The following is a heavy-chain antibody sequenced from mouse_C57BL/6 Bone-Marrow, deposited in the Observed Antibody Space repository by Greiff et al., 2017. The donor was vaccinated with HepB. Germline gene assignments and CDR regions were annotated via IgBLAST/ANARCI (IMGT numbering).Heavy chain of an antibody. CDR1: GYAFSSSW. D-gene: IGHD2-1*01. CDR3: ARSGYGNSYFDY. J-gene: IGHJ2*01. V-gene: IGHV1-82*01. CDR2: IFPGDGDT. Sequence: VQLQQSGTELVKPGASVKISCKASGYAFSSSWMNWVKQRAGKGLEWIGRIFPGDGDTNYNGKFKGKATLTADKSSSTAYMQLSSLTSEDSAVYFCARSGYGNSYFDYWGQGTTLTVSS.